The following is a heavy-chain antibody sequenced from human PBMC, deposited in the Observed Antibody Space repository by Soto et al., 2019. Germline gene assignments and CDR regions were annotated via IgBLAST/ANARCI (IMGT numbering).Heavy chain of an antibody. CDR3: AITTSTVSYWFDP. Sequence: GGSLRLSCAASGFSFSGYWMSWVRQAPGKGPEWVANIKEDGTEQHYVDSVKGRFTISRDNSENSLFRQMNNLRAEDSAIYYCAITTSTVSYWFDPWGPGTQVTVSS. CDR1: GFSFSGYW. V-gene: IGHV3-7*03. CDR2: IKEDGTEQ. J-gene: IGHJ5*02. D-gene: IGHD4-4*01.